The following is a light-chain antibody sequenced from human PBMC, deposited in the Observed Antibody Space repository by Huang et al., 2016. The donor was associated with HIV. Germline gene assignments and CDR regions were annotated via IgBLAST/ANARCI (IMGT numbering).Light chain of an antibody. Sequence: DIQMTQSPSSLSASVGHRVTITCRASQTINSYLHWYQQKPGKAPQLLIYAASNLQSGVPSRFSGGGSGTDFTLTISSLQPEDFATYYCQQTYSSPRTFGQGTKVDIK. CDR1: QTINSY. J-gene: IGKJ1*01. V-gene: IGKV1-39*01. CDR3: QQTYSSPRT. CDR2: AAS.